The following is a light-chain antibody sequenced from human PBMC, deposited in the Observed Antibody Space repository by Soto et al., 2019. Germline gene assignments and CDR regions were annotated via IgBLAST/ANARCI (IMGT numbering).Light chain of an antibody. Sequence: DIQMTQSPSIVSASVGDRVTITCRASRTIGTRLAWYQRKPGKALKFLIYDASTLESGVPSRFSGSGSGTEFTLTISSLQPDDLATYYCQQYHSLYTFGQGTNLEIK. V-gene: IGKV1-5*01. J-gene: IGKJ2*01. CDR3: QQYHSLYT. CDR1: RTIGTR. CDR2: DAS.